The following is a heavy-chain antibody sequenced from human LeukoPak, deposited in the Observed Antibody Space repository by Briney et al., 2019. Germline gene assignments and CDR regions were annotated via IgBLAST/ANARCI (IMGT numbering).Heavy chain of an antibody. Sequence: PSETLSLTCTVSGGSISHSYWTWIRQPPGKGLEWIGRIYTSGSTNYSPSLKSRVTISIDESKNQFSLKLSSVTAADTAVYYCARVVPTAMGWFDPWGQGTLVTVSS. CDR1: GGSISHSY. CDR3: ARVVPTAMGWFDP. D-gene: IGHD2-2*01. J-gene: IGHJ5*02. V-gene: IGHV4-4*07. CDR2: IYTSGST.